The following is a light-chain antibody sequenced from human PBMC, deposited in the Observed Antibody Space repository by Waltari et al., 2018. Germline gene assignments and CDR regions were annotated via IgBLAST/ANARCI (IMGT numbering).Light chain of an antibody. V-gene: IGLV2-14*01. Sequence: QSALTQPASVSGSPGQSITISCTGSNSDVGGYNFVSWYQPHPGKAPKLMIYDVSNRPSGVSNRFSGSKSGNTASLTISGLQPEDATDYYCNSYSTSSTFVFGTGTRVTVL. CDR1: NSDVGGYNF. CDR2: DVS. J-gene: IGLJ1*01. CDR3: NSYSTSSTFV.